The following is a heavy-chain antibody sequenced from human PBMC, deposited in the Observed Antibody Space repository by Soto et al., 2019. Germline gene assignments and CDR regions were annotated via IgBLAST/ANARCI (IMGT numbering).Heavy chain of an antibody. J-gene: IGHJ4*02. CDR3: TTRVITTNDY. D-gene: IGHD3-22*01. CDR2: VKTKSDGGAT. V-gene: IGHV3-15*07. CDR1: GVTFSNVW. Sequence: GGSLRLSCTVSGVTFSNVWMNWVRQAPGKGPEWVGRVKTKSDGGATDYIAPVKGRFTISRDDSRNMVFLQMDSLKAEDTALYYCTTRVITTNDYWGQGTLVTSPQ.